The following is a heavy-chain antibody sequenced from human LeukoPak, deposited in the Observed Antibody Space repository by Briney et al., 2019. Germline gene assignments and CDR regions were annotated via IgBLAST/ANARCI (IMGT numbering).Heavy chain of an antibody. Sequence: GGSLRLSCAASGFTFSNAWMSWVRQAPGKGLEWVGRIKSKTDGGTTDYAAPVKGRFTISRDDSKNTPYLQMNSLKTEDTAVYYCTTPYYYGPGSYSSYYFDYWGQGTLVTVSS. V-gene: IGHV3-15*01. CDR2: IKSKTDGGTT. D-gene: IGHD3-10*01. J-gene: IGHJ4*02. CDR1: GFTFSNAW. CDR3: TTPYYYGPGSYSSYYFDY.